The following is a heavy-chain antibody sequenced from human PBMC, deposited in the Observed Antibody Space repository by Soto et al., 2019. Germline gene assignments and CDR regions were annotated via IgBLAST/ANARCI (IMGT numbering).Heavy chain of an antibody. CDR1: GFTFSSYG. CDR2: ISYDGSNK. J-gene: IGHJ6*02. Sequence: QVQLVESGGGVVQPGGSLRLSCAASGFTFSSYGMHWVRQAPGKGLEWVAVISYDGSNKYYADSVKGRFTISRDNSKNTLYLQMNSLRAEDTAVYYCAKEAYSSGWYRPVYYYYGMDVWGQGTTVTVSS. D-gene: IGHD6-19*01. CDR3: AKEAYSSGWYRPVYYYYGMDV. V-gene: IGHV3-30*18.